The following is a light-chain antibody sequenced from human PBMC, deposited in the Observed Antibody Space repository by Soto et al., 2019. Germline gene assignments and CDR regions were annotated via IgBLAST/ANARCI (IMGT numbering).Light chain of an antibody. J-gene: IGLJ2*01. CDR3: SSYTSGSTRV. CDR1: SSDVGGYNY. Sequence: QSALTQPASVSGSPGQSITISCTGTSSDVGGYNYVSWYQQHPGKAPKLMIYDVSNRPSGVSNRFSGSKSGNTASLTISGLQAVDEADYYCSSYTSGSTRVFGGGTKLTVL. CDR2: DVS. V-gene: IGLV2-14*01.